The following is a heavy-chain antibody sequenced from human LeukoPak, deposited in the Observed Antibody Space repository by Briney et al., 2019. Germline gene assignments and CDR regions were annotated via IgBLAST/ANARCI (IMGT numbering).Heavy chain of an antibody. CDR3: ARGWSVGMDV. J-gene: IGHJ6*02. CDR1: GFTFSSYA. V-gene: IGHV3-53*01. CDR2: IYSGGNT. Sequence: GGSLRLSCAASGFTFSSYAMSWVRQAPGKGLEWVSVIYSGGNTYYADSVKGRFTISRDSSKNTVYLQMNSLRAEDTAVYYCARGWSVGMDVWGQGTTVTVSS.